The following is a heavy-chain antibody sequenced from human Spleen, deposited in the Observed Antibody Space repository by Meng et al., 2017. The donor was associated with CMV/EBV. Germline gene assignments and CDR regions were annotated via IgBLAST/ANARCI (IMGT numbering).Heavy chain of an antibody. CDR1: GGYISSHY. V-gene: IGHV4-59*11. CDR2: IYYSGTT. CDR3: AIFGLYNWFDP. D-gene: IGHD3-16*01. Sequence: SLTCTVSGGYISSHYWRWIRQPPGKGLEWIGYIYYSGTTNYNPSLKSRVTISVDTSKNQFSLKLSSVTAADTAVYYCAIFGLYNWFDPWGQGTLVTVSS. J-gene: IGHJ5*02.